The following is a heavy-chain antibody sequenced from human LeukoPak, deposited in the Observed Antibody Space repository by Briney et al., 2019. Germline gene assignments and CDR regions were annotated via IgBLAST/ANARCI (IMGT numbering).Heavy chain of an antibody. J-gene: IGHJ4*02. V-gene: IGHV3-33*08. CDR2: IGFDGREK. CDR1: GFTFSNAW. D-gene: IGHD3-22*01. CDR3: VRDRHGYYFHSSDYYPLGY. Sequence: GGSQRLSCAASGFTFSNAWMSWVRQAPGKGLEWLAFIGFDGREKYHIDSVKGRFTISRDDSMNTLHLQMDSLRAEDTAVYFCVRDRHGYYFHSSDYYPLGYWGQGTLVTVSS.